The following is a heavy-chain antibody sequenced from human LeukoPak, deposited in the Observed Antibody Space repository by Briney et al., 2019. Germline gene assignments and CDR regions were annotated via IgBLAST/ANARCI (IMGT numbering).Heavy chain of an antibody. Sequence: SETLSLTCTVSGGSIKSHFWSWVRQPPGKGLEWIGEINHSGSTNYNPSPKSRVTISVDTSKNQFSLKLSSVTAADTAVYYCARVRMSSSGPFDYWGQGTLVTVSS. CDR3: ARVRMSSSGPFDY. D-gene: IGHD6-19*01. V-gene: IGHV4-34*01. CDR1: GGSIKSHF. CDR2: INHSGST. J-gene: IGHJ4*02.